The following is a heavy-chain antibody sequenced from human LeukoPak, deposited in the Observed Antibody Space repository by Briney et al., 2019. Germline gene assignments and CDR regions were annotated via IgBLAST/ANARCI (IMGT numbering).Heavy chain of an antibody. CDR3: ARDTVTINFDY. V-gene: IGHV3-21*01. CDR1: GFTFSSYS. Sequence: PGGSLRLSCAASGFTFSSYSMNWVRQTPGKGLEWVSSISSSSSYIYYADSVEGRFTISRDNAKSSLYLQMNSLRAEDTAVYYCARDTVTINFDYWGQGTLVTVSS. J-gene: IGHJ4*02. CDR2: ISSSSSYI. D-gene: IGHD4-17*01.